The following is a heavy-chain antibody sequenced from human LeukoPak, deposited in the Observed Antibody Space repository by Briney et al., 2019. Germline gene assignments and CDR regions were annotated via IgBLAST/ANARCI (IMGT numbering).Heavy chain of an antibody. D-gene: IGHD6-13*01. CDR3: ARDQGTEYSSSWPFDY. CDR1: GYTFTGYY. V-gene: IGHV1-2*02. Sequence: GASVKVSCKASGYTFTGYYMHWVRQAPGQGLEWMGWINPNSGGTNYAQKFQGRVTMTRDTSISTAYMELSRLRSDDTAVYYCARDQGTEYSSSWPFDYWGQGTLVTVSS. J-gene: IGHJ4*02. CDR2: INPNSGGT.